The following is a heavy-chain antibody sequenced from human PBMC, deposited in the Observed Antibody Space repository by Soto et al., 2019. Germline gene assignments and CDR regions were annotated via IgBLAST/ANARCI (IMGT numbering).Heavy chain of an antibody. CDR3: ARYGSGSYDGYYYYGMDV. Sequence: ASVKVSCKASGYTFTSYVISWVRQAPGQGLEWMGWISAYNGNTNYAQKLQGRVTMTTDTSTSTAYMELRSLRSDDTAVYYCARYGSGSYDGYYYYGMDVWGQGTTVTVSS. CDR1: GYTFTSYV. V-gene: IGHV1-18*01. J-gene: IGHJ6*02. D-gene: IGHD1-26*01. CDR2: ISAYNGNT.